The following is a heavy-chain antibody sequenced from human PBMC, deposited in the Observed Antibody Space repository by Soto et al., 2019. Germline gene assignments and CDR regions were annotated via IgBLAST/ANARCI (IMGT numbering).Heavy chain of an antibody. CDR3: ARGSVLRYSEPFDY. CDR1: GGTFSSDA. Sequence: ASVKVSCKASGGTFSSDAISWVRQAPGQGLEWMGGIIPIFGTANYAQKFQGRVTITADEPTSTAYMELSSLRSEDTAVYYCARGSVLRYSEPFDYWGQGTLVTVSS. CDR2: IIPIFGTA. J-gene: IGHJ4*02. V-gene: IGHV1-69*13. D-gene: IGHD3-9*01.